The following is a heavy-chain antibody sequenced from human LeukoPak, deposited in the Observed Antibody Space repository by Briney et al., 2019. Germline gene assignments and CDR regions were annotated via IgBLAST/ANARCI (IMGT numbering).Heavy chain of an antibody. J-gene: IGHJ4*02. CDR1: GYSISSGYY. Sequence: SETLSLTCTVSGYSISSGYYWGWIRPPPGKGLEWIGYIYYTGSTNYSPSLKSRVSISIDPSKNQFSLKLTSVTAADTAVYYCARDPTYWGQGILVTVSS. V-gene: IGHV4-38-2*02. CDR3: ARDPTY. CDR2: IYYTGST.